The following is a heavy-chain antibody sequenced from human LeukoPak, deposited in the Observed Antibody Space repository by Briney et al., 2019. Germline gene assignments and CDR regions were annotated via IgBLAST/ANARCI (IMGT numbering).Heavy chain of an antibody. CDR2: INQDGSEK. D-gene: IGHD5-24*01. J-gene: IGHJ1*01. CDR3: SRDSHRNSDEH. V-gene: IGHV3-7*01. Sequence: PGGSLRLSCAASGFTFSGYWMNWVRHVPGEGLEWVANINQDGSEKYYVDSVKGRFTISRDNAENSLYLQMNSLRAEDTAVYYCSRDSHRNSDEHWGQGTLVTVSS. CDR1: GFTFSGYW.